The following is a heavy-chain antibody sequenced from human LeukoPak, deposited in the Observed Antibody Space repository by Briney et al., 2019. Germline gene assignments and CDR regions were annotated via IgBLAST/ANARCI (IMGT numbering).Heavy chain of an antibody. CDR2: ITGSGTNR. CDR1: GFTFSNYA. CDR3: VILGDYDVLTGYYVPDY. V-gene: IGHV3-23*01. J-gene: IGHJ4*02. Sequence: GGSLRLSCVASGFTFSNYAMSWVRQAPGKGLEWGSAITGSGTNRYYADSLKGRFTTSRDNSKNTVFLQMNSLRHEDTARYYCVILGDYDVLTGYYVPDYWGQGTLVTVAS. D-gene: IGHD3-9*01.